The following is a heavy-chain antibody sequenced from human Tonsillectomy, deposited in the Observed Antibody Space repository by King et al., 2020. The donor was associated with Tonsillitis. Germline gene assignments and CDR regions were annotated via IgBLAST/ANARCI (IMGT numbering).Heavy chain of an antibody. V-gene: IGHV3-7*01. Sequence: VQLVESGGGLVQPGGSLRLSCATSGFTFSSYWMSWVRQAPGKGLEWVANIKQDGSEKYYVDSVKGRFTISRDNAKNSLYLQMNSLRAEDTAVYYCARAQAYGSGSFYNNYYYYVMDVWGQGTTVTVSS. CDR3: ARAQAYGSGSFYNNYYYYVMDV. D-gene: IGHD3-10*01. J-gene: IGHJ6*02. CDR2: IKQDGSEK. CDR1: GFTFSSYW.